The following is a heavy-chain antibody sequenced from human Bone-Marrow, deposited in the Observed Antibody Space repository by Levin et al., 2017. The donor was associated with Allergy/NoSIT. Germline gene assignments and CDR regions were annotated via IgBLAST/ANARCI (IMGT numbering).Heavy chain of an antibody. J-gene: IGHJ4*02. Sequence: PGGSLRLSCTVSGGSISSYYWSWIRQPPGKGLEWIGYIYYSGSTNYNPSLKSRVTISVDTSKNQFSLKLSSVTAADTAVYYCASTGELPPCVYWGQGTLVTVSS. CDR1: GGSISSYY. D-gene: IGHD3-16*01. CDR3: ASTGELPPCVY. V-gene: IGHV4-59*01. CDR2: IYYSGST.